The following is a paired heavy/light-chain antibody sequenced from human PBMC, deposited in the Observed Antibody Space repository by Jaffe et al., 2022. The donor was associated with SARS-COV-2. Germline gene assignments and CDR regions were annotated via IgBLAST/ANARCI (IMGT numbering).Heavy chain of an antibody. D-gene: IGHD6-13*01. CDR2: IKPDGGDK. V-gene: IGHV3-7*01. Sequence: EVQLVESGGGLVQPGGSLRLSCVASGFTFSSSWMSWVRQAPGKGPEWVASIKPDGGDKYYVDSLKGRFTISKDNAKNSLYLQMNSLRVEDTAVYYCAREGGVPAAGTLDPWGQGTLVTVSS. CDR3: AREGGVPAAGTLDP. CDR1: GFTFSSSW. J-gene: IGHJ5*02.
Light chain of an antibody. CDR2: AAS. V-gene: IGKV1-39*01. CDR3: QRSYSTNA. J-gene: IGKJ2*01. Sequence: DIQMTQSPSSLSASVGDRVTITCRASQSISSHLNWYQQKPGKAPKLLIYAASSLQSGVPSRFSGSGSGTDFTLTISSLQPEDFATYYCQRSYSTNAFAQGTKLEIK. CDR1: QSISSH.